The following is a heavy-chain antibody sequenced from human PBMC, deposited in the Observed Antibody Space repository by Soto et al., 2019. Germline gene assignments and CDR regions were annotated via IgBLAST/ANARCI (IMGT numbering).Heavy chain of an antibody. CDR1: GGTFNNYP. V-gene: IGHV1-69*01. CDR3: ASSYGTTWYGDY. J-gene: IGHJ4*02. CDR2: IIPVIGTT. D-gene: IGHD3-10*01. Sequence: QVQLVQSGAEVKKPGSSVKVYCKASGGTFNNYPITWVRQAPGQGLDWMGGIIPVIGTTNYAQKFQGRVTITADESTTTADMELISLTSEDTAVYYWASSYGTTWYGDYWGQGPLVTVSS.